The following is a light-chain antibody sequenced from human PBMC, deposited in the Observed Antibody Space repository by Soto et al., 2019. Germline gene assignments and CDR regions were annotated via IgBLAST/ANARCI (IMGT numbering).Light chain of an antibody. CDR2: GAS. J-gene: IGKJ1*01. Sequence: EIVLTHSPATLSLSPWEIATLSCGASQSVSSNLAWYQQKPGQAPRLLISGASSRAADIPDRFSGSGSGTDFTLTINRLEPEDFAVYYCQQYDSSPRTFGHGTKVDIK. CDR1: QSVSSN. V-gene: IGKV3-20*01. CDR3: QQYDSSPRT.